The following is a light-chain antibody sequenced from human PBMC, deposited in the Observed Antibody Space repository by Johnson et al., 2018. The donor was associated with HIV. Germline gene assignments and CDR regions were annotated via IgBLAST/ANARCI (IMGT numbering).Light chain of an antibody. V-gene: IGLV1-51*01. J-gene: IGLJ1*01. CDR3: GTWDRSLSAGGV. CDR2: DNN. Sequence: QSVLTQPPSVSAAPGQKVTISCSGSSSNIGNNYVSWYQQLPGTAPKLLIYDNNQRPSGIPDRFSVSKSGTSATLGITGLQTGDEGDYYCGTWDRSLSAGGVFGTGTKVTVL. CDR1: SSNIGNNY.